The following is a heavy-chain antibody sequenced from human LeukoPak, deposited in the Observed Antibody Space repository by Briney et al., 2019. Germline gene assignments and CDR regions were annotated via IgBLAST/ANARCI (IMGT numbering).Heavy chain of an antibody. CDR1: GFIFSSYW. D-gene: IGHD3-3*01. J-gene: IGHJ3*02. Sequence: GGSLRLSCAASGFIFSSYWMSWVRQAPGKGLEWVSAISGSGGSTYYADSVKGRFTISRDNSKNTLYLQMNSLRAEDTAVYYCAKGLRFLEWFEAFDIWGQGTMVTVSS. CDR2: ISGSGGST. CDR3: AKGLRFLEWFEAFDI. V-gene: IGHV3-23*01.